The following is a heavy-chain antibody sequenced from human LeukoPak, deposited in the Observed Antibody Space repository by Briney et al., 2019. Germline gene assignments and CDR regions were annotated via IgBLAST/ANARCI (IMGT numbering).Heavy chain of an antibody. Sequence: PSQTLSLTCTVSGGSISSGNHWWSWIRQHPGKGLEWIGYIYYSGGTLYNPSLESRASISVDTSKNQFSLKLSSVTAADTAVYYCAMSDGYCSSTTCYNPFGYWGQGTLVTVSS. CDR2: IYYSGGT. J-gene: IGHJ4*02. V-gene: IGHV4-31*03. CDR3: AMSDGYCSSTTCYNPFGY. D-gene: IGHD2-2*02. CDR1: GGSISSGNHW.